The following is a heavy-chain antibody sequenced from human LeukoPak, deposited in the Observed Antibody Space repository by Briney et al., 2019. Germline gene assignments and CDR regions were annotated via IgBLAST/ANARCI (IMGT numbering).Heavy chain of an antibody. CDR3: ARGPRGYYYGMDV. CDR1: GVSISSYS. V-gene: IGHV4-4*07. J-gene: IGHJ6*02. Sequence: SETLSLTCTVLGVSISSYSWSCIRQPPGRGLEWIGRIYSSGSTSYNPSLKSRVTMSVDTSKNQFSLKLSPVTAADTAVYYCARGPRGYYYGMDVWGQGTTVTVSS. CDR2: IYSSGST. D-gene: IGHD3-16*01.